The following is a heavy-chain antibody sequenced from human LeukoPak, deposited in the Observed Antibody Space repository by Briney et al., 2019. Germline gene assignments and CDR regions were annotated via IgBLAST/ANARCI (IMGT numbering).Heavy chain of an antibody. V-gene: IGHV3-21*04. CDR1: GFTFSDYN. Sequence: GGSLRLSCAASGFTFSDYNMNWVRQAPGRGLDWVSSISSSSSYIYYADSVKGRFTISRDNAKNSLYLQMNSLRAEDTAVYYCARDRRYFDWSRYGDYYMDVWGKGTTVTISS. CDR3: ARDRRYFDWSRYGDYYMDV. J-gene: IGHJ6*03. CDR2: ISSSSSYI. D-gene: IGHD3-9*01.